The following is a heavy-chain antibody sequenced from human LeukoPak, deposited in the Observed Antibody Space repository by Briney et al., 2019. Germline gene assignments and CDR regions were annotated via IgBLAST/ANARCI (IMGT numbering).Heavy chain of an antibody. Sequence: GGSLRLSREASGFTFSRYWMTWVRQAPGKGVEGVAIIRQGGSDKVYMYSRRGRFTIPRDNAKKTRYLQMEYLRAEQTASQYCMRDSFTNSLLEANRDYWGQGTLVTVSS. CDR3: MRDSFTNSLLEANRDY. J-gene: IGHJ4*02. CDR1: GFTFSRYW. V-gene: IGHV3-7*03. D-gene: IGHD3-10*01. CDR2: IRQGGSDK.